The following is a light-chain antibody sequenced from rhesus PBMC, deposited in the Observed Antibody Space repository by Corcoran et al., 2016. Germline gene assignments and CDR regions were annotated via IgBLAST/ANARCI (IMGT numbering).Light chain of an antibody. J-gene: IGKJ4*01. CDR2: KAS. Sequence: SASVGDTVTITCRASQSISSWLDWYQQKPGKAPKLLTYKASSLQSGVPSRFSGSGSGTDFTLTISSLQPEDFATYYCLQFSSSPLTFGGGTKVEIK. CDR3: LQFSSSPLT. V-gene: IGKV1-22*01. CDR1: QSISSW.